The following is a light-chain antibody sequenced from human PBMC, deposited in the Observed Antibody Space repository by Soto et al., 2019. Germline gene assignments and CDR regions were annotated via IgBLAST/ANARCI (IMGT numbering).Light chain of an antibody. CDR2: DTS. J-gene: IGKJ2*01. CDR3: LQYGSWYT. V-gene: IGKV3-20*01. CDR1: QTISN. Sequence: ENVLTQSPGTLSVSPGERATRSCRASQTISNLAWYQQKPGQAPRLVIYDTSVRATGIPDRFSGDGSGTDFTLTISRLEPEDVAVYYCLQYGSWYTFGQGTKLEIK.